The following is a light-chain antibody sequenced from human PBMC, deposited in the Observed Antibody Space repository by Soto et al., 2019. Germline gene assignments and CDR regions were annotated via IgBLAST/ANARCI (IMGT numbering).Light chain of an antibody. Sequence: DIQMTQSPSTLSASVGDRVTITCRASQSISSWLGWYQQKPGKAPKLLIYKASTLQSGVPSRFSGSGSGTEFTLAISSLQSDDFATYYCQQYNDNWTFGQGTKVQIK. J-gene: IGKJ1*01. CDR1: QSISSW. CDR2: KAS. CDR3: QQYNDNWT. V-gene: IGKV1-5*03.